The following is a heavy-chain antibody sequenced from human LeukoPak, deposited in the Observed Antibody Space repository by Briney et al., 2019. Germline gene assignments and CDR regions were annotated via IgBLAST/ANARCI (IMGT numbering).Heavy chain of an antibody. CDR1: GFTSIAYA. D-gene: IGHD1-26*01. CDR2: IDSSSTYI. J-gene: IGHJ4*02. V-gene: IGHV3-21*01. CDR3: ARDKVVGATYFDY. Sequence: GGSLRLSCVGSGFTSIAYALTWARQAPGKGLEWVSFIDSSSTYIYYADSVKGRFTISRDNAKDSLYLQMNSLRAEDTAVYYCARDKVVGATYFDYWGQGILVTVSS.